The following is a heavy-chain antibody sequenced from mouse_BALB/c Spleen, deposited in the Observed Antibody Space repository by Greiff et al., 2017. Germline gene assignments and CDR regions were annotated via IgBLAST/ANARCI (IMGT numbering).Heavy chain of an antibody. V-gene: IGHV5-17*02. D-gene: IGHD2-1*01. CDR3: ARGDGNYVGFAY. CDR1: GFTFSSFG. J-gene: IGHJ3*01. Sequence: EVKLVESGGGLVQPGGSRKLSCAASGFTFSSFGMHWVRQAPEKGLEWVAYISSGSSTIYYADTVKGRFTISRDNPKNTLFLQMTSLRSEDTAMYYCARGDGNYVGFAYWGQGTLVTVSA. CDR2: ISSGSSTI.